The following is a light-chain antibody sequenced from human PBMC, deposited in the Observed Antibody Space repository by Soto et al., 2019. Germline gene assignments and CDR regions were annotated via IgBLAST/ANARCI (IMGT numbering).Light chain of an antibody. CDR3: QQFSNYPLT. CDR1: QGIARA. CDR2: DAS. J-gene: IGKJ4*01. Sequence: AIHLTQSPSSLSATVGDSVTITCRASQGIARALAWYQQKPGKAPKLLIYDASSLESGVPSRFSGSGYVTDFTLTITSLXPEDFATYYCQQFSNYPLTFGGGTKVEX. V-gene: IGKV1D-13*01.